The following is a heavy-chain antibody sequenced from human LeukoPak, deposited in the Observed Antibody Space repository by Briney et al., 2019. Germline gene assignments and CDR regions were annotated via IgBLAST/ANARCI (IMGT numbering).Heavy chain of an antibody. D-gene: IGHD7-27*01. CDR3: AKDLHWGFDY. V-gene: IGHV3-23*01. CDR1: GFSFSIYG. CDR2: ISGSGYST. J-gene: IGHJ4*02. Sequence: GPSLRLSCSASGFSFSIYGMSWVRQTPGKGLEWVSAISGSGYSTYYADSVKGRFTISRDNSKNTLYLQMTSLRAEDTAVYYCAKDLHWGFDYWGQGTLVTVSS.